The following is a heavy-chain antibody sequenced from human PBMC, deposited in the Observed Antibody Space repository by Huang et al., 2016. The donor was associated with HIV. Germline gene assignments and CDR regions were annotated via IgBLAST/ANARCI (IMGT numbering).Heavy chain of an antibody. CDR2: FAPEHGET. V-gene: IGHV1-24*01. D-gene: IGHD2-21*01. CDR1: GYTLTALS. J-gene: IGHJ3*02. Sequence: QVQLVQSGAEVTKPGASVKVSCKVSGYTLTALSIHWVRQAPGKGLEWMGGFAPEHGETSYAQNFQGRVTMTEETSTDTAYMELHSLRPEDTAVYYCAAGYDTYYDIWGQGTMVIASS. CDR3: AAGYDTYYDI.